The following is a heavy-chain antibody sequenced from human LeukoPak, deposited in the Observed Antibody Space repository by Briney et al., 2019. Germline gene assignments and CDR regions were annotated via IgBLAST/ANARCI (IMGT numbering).Heavy chain of an antibody. CDR3: AKDPRGHYDILTGYTTPLDAFDI. D-gene: IGHD3-9*01. CDR1: GFTFDDYA. Sequence: GRSLRLSCAASGFTFDDYAMHWVRQAPGKGPEWVSGISGSGGSTYYADSVKGRFTISRDDSKNTLYLQMNSLRAEDTAVYYCAKDPRGHYDILTGYTTPLDAFDIWGQGTMVTVSS. CDR2: ISGSGGST. V-gene: IGHV3-23*01. J-gene: IGHJ3*02.